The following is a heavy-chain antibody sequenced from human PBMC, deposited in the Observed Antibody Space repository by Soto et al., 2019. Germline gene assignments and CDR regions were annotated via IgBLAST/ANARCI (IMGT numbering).Heavy chain of an antibody. CDR2: IYSGGST. Sequence: GSLRLSCAASGFTVSSNYMSWVRQAPGKGLEWVSVIYSGGSTYYADSVKGRFTISRDNSKNTLYLQMNSLRAEDTAVYYCARIAVAGTGDYFDYWGQGTLVTVSS. D-gene: IGHD6-19*01. V-gene: IGHV3-53*01. CDR3: ARIAVAGTGDYFDY. J-gene: IGHJ4*02. CDR1: GFTVSSNY.